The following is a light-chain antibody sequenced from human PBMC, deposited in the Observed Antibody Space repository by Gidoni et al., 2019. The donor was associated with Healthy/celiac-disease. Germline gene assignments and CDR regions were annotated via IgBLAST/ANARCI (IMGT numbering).Light chain of an antibody. CDR2: DDG. Sequence: SYVLTQPPSVSVAPGQTARITCGGNNIGSKSVHWYQQKPGQAPVLVVYDDGDRPSGIPERFSGSNSGNTATLTISRVEAGDEADYYCQVWDSSSDVVFGGGTKLTVL. J-gene: IGLJ2*01. CDR3: QVWDSSSDVV. V-gene: IGLV3-21*02. CDR1: NIGSKS.